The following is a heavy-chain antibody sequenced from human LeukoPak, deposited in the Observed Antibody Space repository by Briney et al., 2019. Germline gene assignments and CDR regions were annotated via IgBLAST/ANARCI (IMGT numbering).Heavy chain of an antibody. CDR2: INTNTGNP. D-gene: IGHD3-3*01. V-gene: IGHV7-4-1*02. J-gene: IGHJ5*02. CDR3: AREIGYDFWSGRRLNWFDP. CDR1: GYTFTGYA. Sequence: ASVKVSCKASGYTFTGYAMNWVRQAPGQGLEWMGWINTNTGNPTYAQGFTGRFVFSLDTSVSPAYLQISSIKAEDTAVYYCAREIGYDFWSGRRLNWFDPWGQGTLVTVSS.